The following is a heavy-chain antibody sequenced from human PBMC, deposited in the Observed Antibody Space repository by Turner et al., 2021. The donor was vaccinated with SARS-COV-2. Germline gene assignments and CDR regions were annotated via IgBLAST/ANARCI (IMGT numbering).Heavy chain of an antibody. CDR1: GGSISSRSYY. CDR3: AGEEVVFRASHTLYYYGMDV. V-gene: IGHV4-39*01. CDR2: IYYSGST. J-gene: IGHJ6*02. D-gene: IGHD3-22*01. Sequence: QLQLQESGPGLVKPSETLSLTCTVSGGSISSRSYYWGWSRQPPGKGLEWIGRIYYSGSTYYNPSLKSRVTISVDTSKNQFSLKLSSVTAADTAVYYCAGEEVVFRASHTLYYYGMDVWGQGTTVTVSS.